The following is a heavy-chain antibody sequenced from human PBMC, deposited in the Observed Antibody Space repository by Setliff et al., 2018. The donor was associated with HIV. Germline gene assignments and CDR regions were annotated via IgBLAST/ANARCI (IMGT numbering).Heavy chain of an antibody. D-gene: IGHD6-6*01. J-gene: IGHJ6*02. Sequence: SETLSLTCTVSGGSFRSGGYYWSWIRQHPGKGLEWIGYIYYSGSTYYNPSLKSRLTISVDTSKNQFSLKLSSVTAADTAVYYCTRELNGHTSSHYYFGLDVWGQGTTVTVSS. CDR2: IYYSGST. CDR1: GGSFRSGGYY. V-gene: IGHV4-31*03. CDR3: TRELNGHTSSHYYFGLDV.